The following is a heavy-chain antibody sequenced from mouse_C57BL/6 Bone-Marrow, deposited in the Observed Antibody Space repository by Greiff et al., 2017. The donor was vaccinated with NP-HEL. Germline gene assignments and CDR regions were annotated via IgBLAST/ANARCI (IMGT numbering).Heavy chain of an antibody. CDR1: GYAFSSSW. CDR3: ARSIYYGYDFDY. Sequence: VKLLESGPELVKPGASVKISCKASGYAFSSSWMNWVKQRPGKGLEWIGRIYPGDGDTNYNGKFKGKATLTADKSSSTAYMQLSSLTSEDSAVYFCARSIYYGYDFDYWGQGTTLTVSS. V-gene: IGHV1-82*01. J-gene: IGHJ2*01. D-gene: IGHD2-2*01. CDR2: IYPGDGDT.